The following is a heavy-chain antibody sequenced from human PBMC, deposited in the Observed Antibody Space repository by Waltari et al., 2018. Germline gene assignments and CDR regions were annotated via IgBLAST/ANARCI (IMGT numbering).Heavy chain of an antibody. CDR1: GGSISSSSYY. CDR2: IYYSVST. D-gene: IGHD3-22*01. J-gene: IGHJ4*02. Sequence: QLQLQESGPGLVKPSETLSLTCTVSGGSISSSSYYWGWIRQPPGKGLEWIGSIYYSVSTYYNPSLKVRVTISVDTSKNEFSLKLSSVTAADTAVYYFASHRGNIVVVITTFDYWGQGTLVTVSS. V-gene: IGHV4-39*01. CDR3: ASHRGNIVVVITTFDY.